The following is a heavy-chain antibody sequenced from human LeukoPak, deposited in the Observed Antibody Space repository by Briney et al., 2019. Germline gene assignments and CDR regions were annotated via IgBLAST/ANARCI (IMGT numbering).Heavy chain of an antibody. V-gene: IGHV3-53*01. CDR2: IYSGGGT. CDR3: ARGGGDNAFDI. D-gene: IGHD2-21*02. CDR1: GFTVSSNY. J-gene: IGHJ3*02. Sequence: GGSLRLSCAASGFTVSSNYMSWVRQAPGKGLEWVSVIYSGGGTYYADSVKGRFTISRDNSKNTLYLQMNSLRAEYTAVYYCARGGGDNAFDIWGQGTMVTVSS.